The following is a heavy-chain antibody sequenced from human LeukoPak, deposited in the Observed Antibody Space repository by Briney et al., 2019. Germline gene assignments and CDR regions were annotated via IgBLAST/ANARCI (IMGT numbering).Heavy chain of an antibody. CDR2: INHSGST. Sequence: SETLSLTCAVYGGSFSGYYWSWIRQPPGKGLEWIGEINHSGSTNYNPSLKSRVTISVDTSKNQSSLKLRSVTAADTAVYYCARDGNYYESSGYYFSAFDIWGQGRMVTVSS. V-gene: IGHV4-34*01. CDR3: ARDGNYYESSGYYFSAFDI. CDR1: GGSFSGYY. D-gene: IGHD3-22*01. J-gene: IGHJ3*02.